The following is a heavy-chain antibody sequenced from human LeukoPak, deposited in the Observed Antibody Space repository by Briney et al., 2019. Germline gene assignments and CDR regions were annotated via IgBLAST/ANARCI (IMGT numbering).Heavy chain of an antibody. J-gene: IGHJ4*02. CDR2: INHSGST. D-gene: IGHD3-9*01. V-gene: IGHV4-34*01. Sequence: SETLSLTCAVYGGSFSGYYWSWIRQPPGKGLEWIGEINHSGSTNYNPSLKSRVTISVDTSKNQFSLKLSSVTAADTAVYYCARLKVVLRYFDWSYYYDYWGQGTLVTVSS. CDR3: ARLKVVLRYFDWSYYYDY. CDR1: GGSFSGYY.